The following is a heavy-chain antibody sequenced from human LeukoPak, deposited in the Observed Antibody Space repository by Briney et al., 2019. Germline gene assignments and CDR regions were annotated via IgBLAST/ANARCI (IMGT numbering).Heavy chain of an antibody. J-gene: IGHJ3*02. V-gene: IGHV1-2*02. D-gene: IGHD2-2*02. Sequence: ASMKVSCKASGYTFTGYYMHWARQAPGQGLEWMGWINPNSGGTNYAQKFQGRVTMTRDTSISTAYMELSRLRSDDTAVYYCARDLRVVPAAILGVEAFDIWGQGTMVTVSS. CDR2: INPNSGGT. CDR1: GYTFTGYY. CDR3: ARDLRVVPAAILGVEAFDI.